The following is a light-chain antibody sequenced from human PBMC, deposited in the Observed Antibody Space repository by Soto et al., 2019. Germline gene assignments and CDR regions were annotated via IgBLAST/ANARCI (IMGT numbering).Light chain of an antibody. V-gene: IGKV1-39*01. Sequence: DIQMTQSPSSLSASVGDRVTITGRASQSISIYLNWFQQKLGKAPKLLIYAASSLQSGVQSRFSGSGSGTDFTLIISSLQPEDFATYYCLQSYSTPWTFGQGTKVEIK. J-gene: IGKJ1*01. CDR1: QSISIY. CDR2: AAS. CDR3: LQSYSTPWT.